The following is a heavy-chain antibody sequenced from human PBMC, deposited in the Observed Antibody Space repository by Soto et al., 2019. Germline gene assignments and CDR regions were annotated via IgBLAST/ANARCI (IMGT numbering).Heavy chain of an antibody. D-gene: IGHD6-13*01. CDR2: FYDGNT. V-gene: IGHV4-39*07. CDR3: VRVAGSASWYETDS. CDR1: GGSITRRGSY. Sequence: SETLSLTCIVSGGSITRRGSYWAWIRQPPGKGLEWVGTFYDGNTYHNPSLRSRITILLDASTNQLSLKLSSVTAADTAVYFCVRVAGSASWYETDSWGQGILVTVSS. J-gene: IGHJ4*02.